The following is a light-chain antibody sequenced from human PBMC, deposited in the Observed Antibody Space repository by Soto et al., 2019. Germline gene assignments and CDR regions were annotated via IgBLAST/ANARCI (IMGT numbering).Light chain of an antibody. Sequence: DIQMTQSPSTLSASVGERVNITCRASQSISRQLAWYQQKPGKAPNLLIYHASNLDTGVPSRFTGSGSGTEFTLTIRSPQPDDLATYHCLQYQSYWTFGQGTKVEVK. V-gene: IGKV1-5*03. J-gene: IGKJ1*01. CDR2: HAS. CDR3: LQYQSYWT. CDR1: QSISRQ.